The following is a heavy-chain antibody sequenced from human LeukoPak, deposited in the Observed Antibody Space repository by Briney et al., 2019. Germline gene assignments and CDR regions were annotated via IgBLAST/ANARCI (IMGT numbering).Heavy chain of an antibody. Sequence: PSETLSFTCTVSGGSISNYYWSWIWQSPGMGLEWIGYIYYGGSTNYNPSLQSRVTISVDTSKNQISLNLSSVTAADTAVYYCARHTRSWFGPWGQGTLVTVSS. J-gene: IGHJ5*02. CDR3: ARHTRSWFGP. CDR1: GGSISNYY. CDR2: IYYGGST. V-gene: IGHV4-59*08.